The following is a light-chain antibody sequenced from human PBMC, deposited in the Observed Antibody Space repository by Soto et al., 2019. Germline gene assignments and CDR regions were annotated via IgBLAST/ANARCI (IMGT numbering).Light chain of an antibody. CDR2: GSS. V-gene: IGKV3D-20*02. J-gene: IGKJ5*01. CDR3: QQRSSWPPT. CDR1: QSVSSNY. Sequence: IELTQSPATLSLSPGERPTLSCRASQSVSSNYLAWYQQKPGQAPRLLIYGSSSRATGFPDRFSGSGSGTDFTLTISSLDPEDFAVYYCQQRSSWPPTFGQGTRLEI.